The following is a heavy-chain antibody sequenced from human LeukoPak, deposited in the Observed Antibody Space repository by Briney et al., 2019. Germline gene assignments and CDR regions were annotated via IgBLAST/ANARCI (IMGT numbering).Heavy chain of an antibody. CDR3: ARDSCSSTSCYHTPHYYYGMDV. J-gene: IGHJ6*02. CDR2: TYYRSKWYN. Sequence: SQTLSLTSAISGDSLSGNSAAWNWLRQSPTRGLEWLGRTYYRSKWYNDYAVSVKSRITINPDTSKNQFSLQLNSVTPEDTAVYYCARDSCSSTSCYHTPHYYYGMDVWGQGTTVTVSS. CDR1: GDSLSGNSAA. D-gene: IGHD2-2*01. V-gene: IGHV6-1*01.